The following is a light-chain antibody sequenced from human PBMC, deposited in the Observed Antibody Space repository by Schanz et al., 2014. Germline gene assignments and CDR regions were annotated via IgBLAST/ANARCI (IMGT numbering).Light chain of an antibody. CDR1: QSILYSSNNKIY. J-gene: IGKJ1*01. Sequence: DIVMTQSPDSLAVSLGERATINCKSSQSILYSSNNKIYLAWYQQKPGQPPKLLVYWASTRESGVPDRFSGSGSGTDFTLTIDTLQADDVSVYYCQQYYDTPWTFGQGTRVEIK. CDR2: WAS. CDR3: QQYYDTPWT. V-gene: IGKV4-1*01.